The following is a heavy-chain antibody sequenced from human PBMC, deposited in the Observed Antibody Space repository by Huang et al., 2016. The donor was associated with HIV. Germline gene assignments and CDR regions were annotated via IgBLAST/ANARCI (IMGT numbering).Heavy chain of an antibody. D-gene: IGHD2-21*01. CDR2: IRSKASMYAT. CDR1: GFIFSDST. CDR3: TIHFGSGAWDHFMDV. J-gene: IGHJ6*03. Sequence: EVQLLESGGGLVQPGGSLKLSCAASGFIFSDSTLNWVRRGSGKGLVWVGRIRSKASMYATGYGASEKGRFTISRDDSENTAYLQMNSLKTEDTAVYYCTIHFGSGAWDHFMDVWGKETTVTVSS. V-gene: IGHV3-73*01.